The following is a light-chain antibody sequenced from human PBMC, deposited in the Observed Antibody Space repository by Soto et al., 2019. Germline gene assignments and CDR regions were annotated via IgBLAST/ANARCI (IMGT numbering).Light chain of an antibody. CDR2: EVS. CDR1: SSDVGDYNY. CDR3: SSYTSSSTYV. J-gene: IGLJ1*01. Sequence: QSVLTQPASVSGSPGQSITISCTGTSSDVGDYNYVSWYQQHPGKAPKLMICEVSDRPSGVSNRFSGSKSGNTASLTISGLQAEDEADYYCSSYTSSSTYVFGTGTQLTVL. V-gene: IGLV2-14*01.